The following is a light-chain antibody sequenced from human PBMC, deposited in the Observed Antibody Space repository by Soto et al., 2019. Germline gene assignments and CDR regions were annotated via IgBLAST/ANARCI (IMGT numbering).Light chain of an antibody. CDR1: SSDVGNYNF. CDR2: EVS. CDR3: CSYAGGSTFGV. V-gene: IGLV2-23*02. Sequence: QSVLTQPASVSGSPGQSITISCTGTSSDVGNYNFVSWYQQHPGKAPKLMIYEVSKWPSGVSNRFSGSKSGNTASLTISGLQAEDEADYYCCSYAGGSTFGVFGTGTKLTVL. J-gene: IGLJ1*01.